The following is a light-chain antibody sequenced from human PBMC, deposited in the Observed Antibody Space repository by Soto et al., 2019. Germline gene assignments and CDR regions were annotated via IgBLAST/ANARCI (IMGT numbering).Light chain of an antibody. Sequence: DIQMTQSPSSLSASVGDRVTITCRASQSISSYVNWYQQKPGTAPKLLIYEASNVESGVPSRFSGSGSGTEFTLTISSLQPDDFATYYCQQYYSDWTFGQGTKVDIK. CDR3: QQYYSDWT. J-gene: IGKJ1*01. CDR2: EAS. V-gene: IGKV1-5*01. CDR1: QSISSY.